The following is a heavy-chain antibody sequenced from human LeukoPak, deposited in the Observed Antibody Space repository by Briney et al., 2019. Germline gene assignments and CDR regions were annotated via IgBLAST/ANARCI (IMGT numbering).Heavy chain of an antibody. CDR1: GGSISSSNW. CDR3: ARASVGSSSYYYYMDV. CDR2: IYHSGST. D-gene: IGHD6-6*01. Sequence: PSGTLSLTCAVSGGSISSSNWWSWVRQPPGKGLEWIGEIYHSGSTNYNPSLKSRVTISVDTSKNQFSLKLSSVTAADTAVYYCARASVGSSSYYYYMDVWGKGTTVTVSS. V-gene: IGHV4-4*02. J-gene: IGHJ6*03.